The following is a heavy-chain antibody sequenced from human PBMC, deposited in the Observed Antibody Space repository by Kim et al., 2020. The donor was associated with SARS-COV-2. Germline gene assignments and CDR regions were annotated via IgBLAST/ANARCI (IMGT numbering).Heavy chain of an antibody. D-gene: IGHD5-12*01. CDR2: IYYSGST. CDR1: GGSISSSSYY. Sequence: SETLSLTCTVSGGSISSSSYYWGWIRQPPGKGLEWIGSIYYSGSTYYNPSLKSRVTISVDTSKNQFSLKLSSVTAADTAVYYCAIHSGYDLGVSDYWGQGTLVTVSS. V-gene: IGHV4-39*01. J-gene: IGHJ4*02. CDR3: AIHSGYDLGVSDY.